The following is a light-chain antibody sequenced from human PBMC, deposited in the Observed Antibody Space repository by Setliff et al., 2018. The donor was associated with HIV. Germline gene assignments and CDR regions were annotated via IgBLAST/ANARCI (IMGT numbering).Light chain of an antibody. CDR2: DNH. CDR3: QSYDSSLSGDV. Sequence: QSALTQPPSVSGAPGQMVTISCIGSSSNIGAGYDVHWYQQVPGTAPKLLIFDNHIRPSGVPDRFSGSKSGTSASLAITGLQAEDEADYYCQSYDSSLSGDVFGIGTKGTVL. J-gene: IGLJ1*01. CDR1: SSNIGAGYD. V-gene: IGLV1-40*01.